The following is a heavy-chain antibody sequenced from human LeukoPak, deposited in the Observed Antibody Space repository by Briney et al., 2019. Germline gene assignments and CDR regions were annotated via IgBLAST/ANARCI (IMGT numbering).Heavy chain of an antibody. CDR3: AQSLGSSDWIGNWFDP. D-gene: IGHD6-25*01. CDR1: GGSISSSSHS. V-gene: IGHV4-39*01. Sequence: SETLSLTCTVSGGSISSSSHSWGWIRQPPGKGLELTGSIYYTGTTYYNPSLKSRVTISVDTSKNQFSLKLSSVTAADTAVYYCAQSLGSSDWIGNWFDPWGQGTLVTVSS. J-gene: IGHJ5*02. CDR2: IYYTGTT.